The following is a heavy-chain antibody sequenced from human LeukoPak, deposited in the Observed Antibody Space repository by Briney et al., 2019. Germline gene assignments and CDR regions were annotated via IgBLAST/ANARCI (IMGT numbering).Heavy chain of an antibody. CDR2: ISSSGSPT. V-gene: IGHV3-11*04. Sequence: GGSLRLSCVGSGFTFSDYYMSWIRQAPGKGLEWFSYISSSGSPTYYADSVKGRFTISRDNAKSSLYLQMTSLRAEATAVYYCARDRGRGDYVWGTYRYTYYFDYWGEGNLVTVSS. CDR1: GFTFSDYY. J-gene: IGHJ4*02. D-gene: IGHD3-16*02. CDR3: ARDRGRGDYVWGTYRYTYYFDY.